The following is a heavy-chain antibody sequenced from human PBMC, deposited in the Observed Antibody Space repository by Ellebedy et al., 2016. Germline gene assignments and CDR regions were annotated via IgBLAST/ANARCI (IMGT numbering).Heavy chain of an antibody. CDR2: INHSGST. D-gene: IGHD6-19*01. CDR1: GGSFSGYY. V-gene: IGHV4-34*01. J-gene: IGHJ6*02. CDR3: ARGAKRYSSGWPHHGDYYYYGMDV. Sequence: SETLSLTCAVYGGSFSGYYWSWIRQPPGKGLEWIGEINHSGSTNYNPSLKSRVTISVDTSKNQFSLKLSSVTAADTAVYYCARGAKRYSSGWPHHGDYYYYGMDVWGQGTTVTVSS.